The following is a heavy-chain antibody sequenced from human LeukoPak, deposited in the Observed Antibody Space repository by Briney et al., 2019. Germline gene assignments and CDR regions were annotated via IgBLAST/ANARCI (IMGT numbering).Heavy chain of an antibody. D-gene: IGHD5-24*01. V-gene: IGHV3-21*01. CDR3: AKDPEMATITGHYFDY. J-gene: IGHJ4*02. Sequence: PGGSLRLSCAASGFTFSSYSMNWVRQAPGKGLEWVSSISSSSSYIYYADSVKGRFTISRDNAKNSLYLQMNSLRAEDTAVYYCAKDPEMATITGHYFDYWGQGTLVTVSS. CDR1: GFTFSSYS. CDR2: ISSSSSYI.